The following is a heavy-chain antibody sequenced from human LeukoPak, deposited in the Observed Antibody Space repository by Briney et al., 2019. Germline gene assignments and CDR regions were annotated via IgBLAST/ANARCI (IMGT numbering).Heavy chain of an antibody. Sequence: GGSLRLSCAASGFIFSNYGMNWVRQAPGKGLEWVSAISGSGGSTYYADSVKGRFTISRDNSKNTLYLQMNSLRAEDTAVYYCAKSPSYSSGWYDYWGQGTLVTVSS. V-gene: IGHV3-23*01. CDR2: ISGSGGST. J-gene: IGHJ4*02. D-gene: IGHD6-19*01. CDR1: GFIFSNYG. CDR3: AKSPSYSSGWYDY.